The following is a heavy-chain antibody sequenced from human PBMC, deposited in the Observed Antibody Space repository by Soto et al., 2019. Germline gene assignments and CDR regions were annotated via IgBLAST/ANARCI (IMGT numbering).Heavy chain of an antibody. D-gene: IGHD3-16*02. V-gene: IGHV1-18*01. CDR3: GRMVHYYDYIWGSYRLFDS. CDR2: ISAYNGNT. Sequence: ASVKVSCKASGYTFTSYGISWVRQAPGQGLEWMGWISAYNGNTNYAQKLQGRVTMTTDTSTSTAYMELRSLRSDDTAVYYCGRMVHYYDYIWGSYRLFDSWGQGTRVTVSS. CDR1: GYTFTSYG. J-gene: IGHJ4*02.